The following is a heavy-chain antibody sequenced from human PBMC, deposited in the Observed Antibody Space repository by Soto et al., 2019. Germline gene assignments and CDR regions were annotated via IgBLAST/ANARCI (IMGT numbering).Heavy chain of an antibody. D-gene: IGHD3-3*01. J-gene: IGHJ6*02. CDR3: ARGTYYDFWSGYMGYYYYGMDV. CDR1: GFTFSSYA. CDR2: ISYDGSNK. Sequence: PGGSLRLSCAASGFTFSSYAMHWVRQAPGKGLEWVAVISYDGSNKYYADSVKGRFTISRDNSKNTLYLQMNSLRAEDTAVYYCARGTYYDFWSGYMGYYYYGMDVWGQGTTVTVS. V-gene: IGHV3-30-3*01.